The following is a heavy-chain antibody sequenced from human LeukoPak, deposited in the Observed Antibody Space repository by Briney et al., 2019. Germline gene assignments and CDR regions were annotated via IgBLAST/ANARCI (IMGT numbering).Heavy chain of an antibody. CDR1: GYSFTSYW. D-gene: IGHD3-10*01. Sequence: GESLKISCKGSGYSFTSYWIGWVRQMPGKGLEWMGIIYPGDSDTRYSPSFQGQVTISADKSISTAYLQWSSLKASDTAVYYCARADYGSGSYYLIDYWGQGTLVTVSS. J-gene: IGHJ4*02. CDR3: ARADYGSGSYYLIDY. V-gene: IGHV5-51*01. CDR2: IYPGDSDT.